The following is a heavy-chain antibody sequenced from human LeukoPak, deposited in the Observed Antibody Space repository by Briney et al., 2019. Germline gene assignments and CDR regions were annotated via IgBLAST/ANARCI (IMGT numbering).Heavy chain of an antibody. V-gene: IGHV1-2*02. CDR1: GYRFTDYY. Sequence: ASVRVSCKASGYRFTDYYMHWVRQAPGEGLEWMGWVSPNNGATNYAQKFQGRVTMTRGTSINTVYMDLTGLRSDDSAIYYCARDYGEAATITAFRTYYYFDHWGQGTLVTVSS. D-gene: IGHD5-24*01. CDR2: VSPNNGAT. J-gene: IGHJ4*02. CDR3: ARDYGEAATITAFRTYYYFDH.